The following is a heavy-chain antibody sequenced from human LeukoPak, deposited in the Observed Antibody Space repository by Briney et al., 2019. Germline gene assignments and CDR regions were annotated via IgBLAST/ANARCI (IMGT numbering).Heavy chain of an antibody. CDR2: IYYSGST. D-gene: IGHD2-2*01. J-gene: IGHJ4*02. V-gene: IGHV4-39*01. CDR3: ASGHIVVVPAAEAFDY. Sequence: SETLSLTCTVSGGSISSSSYYWGWIRQPPGKGLEWIGSIYYSGSTYYSPSLKSRVTISVDTSKNQFSLKLSSVTAADTAVYYCASGHIVVVPAAEAFDYWGQGTLVTVSS. CDR1: GGSISSSSYY.